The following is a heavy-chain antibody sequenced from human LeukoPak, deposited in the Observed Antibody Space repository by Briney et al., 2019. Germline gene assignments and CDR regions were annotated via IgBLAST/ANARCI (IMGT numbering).Heavy chain of an antibody. CDR3: AKDYSWVAYYYYGMDV. J-gene: IGHJ6*02. CDR1: GFTFISYG. V-gene: IGHV3-30*18. D-gene: IGHD2-15*01. CDR2: ISYDGSNK. Sequence: GGSLRLSCAASGFTFISYGMHWVRQAPGKGLEWVSVISYDGSNKYYADSVKGRFTISRDNSKNTLYLQMNSLRVEDTAVYYCAKDYSWVAYYYYGMDVWGQGTTVTVSS.